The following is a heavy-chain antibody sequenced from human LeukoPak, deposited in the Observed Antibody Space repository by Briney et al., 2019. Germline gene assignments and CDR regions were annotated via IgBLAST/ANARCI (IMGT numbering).Heavy chain of an antibody. Sequence: GSSVKVSCKASGGTFSSYAISWVRQAPGQGLEWMGGIIPIFGTANYARKFQGRVTITADESTSTAYMELSSLRSEDTAVYYCARAKYYGDYAPYYFDYWGQGTLVTVSS. CDR2: IIPIFGTA. D-gene: IGHD4-17*01. J-gene: IGHJ4*02. V-gene: IGHV1-69*01. CDR3: ARAKYYGDYAPYYFDY. CDR1: GGTFSSYA.